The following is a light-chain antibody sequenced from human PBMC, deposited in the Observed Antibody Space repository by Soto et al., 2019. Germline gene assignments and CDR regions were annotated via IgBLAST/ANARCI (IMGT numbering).Light chain of an antibody. J-gene: IGKJ2*01. Sequence: DIQMTQSPSTLSASVGDRVTITCRASQSVTNWLAWYQQKPGKPPNLLIYDASRLQSGIPSRFSGSGSGTEFTLTISSLQPDDFATYYCQQYTTYPYTFGQGTK. V-gene: IGKV1-5*01. CDR3: QQYTTYPYT. CDR2: DAS. CDR1: QSVTNW.